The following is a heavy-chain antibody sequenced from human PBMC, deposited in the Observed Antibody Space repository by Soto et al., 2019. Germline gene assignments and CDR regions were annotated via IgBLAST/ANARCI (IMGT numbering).Heavy chain of an antibody. CDR1: GGTFSTNP. CDR2: TGSGTGPG. CDR3: ARRDSGGFYRYFDS. Sequence: QVQLVQSGAEVKKPGSSVKVSRKASGGTFSTNPISWVRQAPGQGLEWMGGTGSGTGPGNHAQKFQGRLTITVDKSTSTVYMELSSLSSEDTAVYYCARRDSGGFYRYFDSWGQGTLVTVSS. D-gene: IGHD2-15*01. J-gene: IGHJ4*02. V-gene: IGHV1-69*06.